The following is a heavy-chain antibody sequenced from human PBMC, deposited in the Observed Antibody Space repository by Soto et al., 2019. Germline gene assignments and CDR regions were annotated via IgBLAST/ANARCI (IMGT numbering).Heavy chain of an antibody. V-gene: IGHV3-49*04. D-gene: IGHD4-4*01. CDR2: IRSKAYGGTT. Sequence: PGGSLRLSCTASGFTFGDYAMSWVRQAPGKGLEWVGFIRSKAYGGTTEYAASVKGRFTISRDDSKSIAYLQMNSLKTEDTAVYYCTRPRRDGYSRLDYWGQGTLVTVSS. CDR3: TRPRRDGYSRLDY. CDR1: GFTFGDYA. J-gene: IGHJ4*02.